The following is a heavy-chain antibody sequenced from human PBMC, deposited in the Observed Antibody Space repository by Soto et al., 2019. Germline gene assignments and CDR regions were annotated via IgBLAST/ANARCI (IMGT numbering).Heavy chain of an antibody. CDR3: ARDPYANAFDI. CDR1: RASLSGYD. CDR2: INQSGGT. Sequence: LSLTCAVYRASLSGYDWSWIRQPPGKGLEWIGGINQSGGTNYNPTLKSRVTISMDTSKNQFSLRLSSVTAADTAIYYCARDPYANAFDIWGRGTMVTVSS. V-gene: IGHV4-34*01. D-gene: IGHD2-2*01. J-gene: IGHJ3*02.